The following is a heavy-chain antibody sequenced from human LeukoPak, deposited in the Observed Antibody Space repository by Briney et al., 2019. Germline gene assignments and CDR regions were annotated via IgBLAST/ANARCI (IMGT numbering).Heavy chain of an antibody. J-gene: IGHJ4*02. Sequence: GASVKVSCKASGYTFTSYGISWVRQAPGQGLEWMGWISAYNGNTNYAQKLQGRVTMTTDTSTSTAYMELRSLRSDDTAVYHCARAADIVLMVYASSALGYWGQGTLVTVSS. CDR2: ISAYNGNT. CDR3: ARAADIVLMVYASSALGY. CDR1: GYTFTSYG. V-gene: IGHV1-18*01. D-gene: IGHD2-8*01.